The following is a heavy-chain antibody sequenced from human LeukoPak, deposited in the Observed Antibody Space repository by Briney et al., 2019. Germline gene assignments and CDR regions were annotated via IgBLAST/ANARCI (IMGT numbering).Heavy chain of an antibody. J-gene: IGHJ4*02. CDR2: FDPEDGET. V-gene: IGHV1-24*01. CDR3: ALLSGPYSSSSFRY. D-gene: IGHD6-13*01. Sequence: GASVKVSCKASGGTFSSYAISWVRQAPGKGLEWMGGFDPEDGETIYAQKFQGRVTMTEDTSADTAYMELSSLRSEDTAVYYCALLSGPYSSSSFRYWGQGTLVTVSS. CDR1: GGTFSSYA.